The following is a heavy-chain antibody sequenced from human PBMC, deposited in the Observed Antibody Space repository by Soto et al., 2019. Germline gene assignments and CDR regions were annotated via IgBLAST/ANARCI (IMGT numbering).Heavy chain of an antibody. J-gene: IGHJ4*02. Sequence: ETLSLSCAASGFTVSSNYMSWVRQAPGKGLEWVSIIYSGGNTYYADSVKGRFTISRDNSKNTLYLQLNSLRAEDTAVYYCARGSGYSYEKAFDYWGQGTLVTVS. CDR3: ARGSGYSYEKAFDY. CDR2: IYSGGNT. D-gene: IGHD5-18*01. V-gene: IGHV3-53*01. CDR1: GFTVSSNY.